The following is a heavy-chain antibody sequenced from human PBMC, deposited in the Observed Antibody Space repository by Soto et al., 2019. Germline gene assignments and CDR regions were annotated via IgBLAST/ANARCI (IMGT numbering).Heavy chain of an antibody. J-gene: IGHJ4*02. V-gene: IGHV3-13*04. CDR3: ARGWLRRGYLDY. CDR2: IGTAADT. D-gene: IGHD5-12*01. CDR1: GCTFRTND. Sequence: GGSLRLSCAASGCTFRTNDMHWVRQAPGKGLEWVAGIGTAADTYYPDSVKGRFTISRDNAKSSLYLQMKSLRAGDTAVYYCARGWLRRGYLDYWGQGTLVTVSS.